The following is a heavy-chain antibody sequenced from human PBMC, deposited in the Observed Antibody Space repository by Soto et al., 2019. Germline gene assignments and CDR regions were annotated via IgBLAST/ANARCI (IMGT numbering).Heavy chain of an antibody. D-gene: IGHD3-9*01. CDR2: INHGGNS. J-gene: IGHJ4*02. CDR1: GGSFSGYY. V-gene: IGHV4-34*01. CDR3: ARGITTKFVQTDEPDKYYFDS. Sequence: PSETLSLTCAVYGGSFSGYYWTWIRQSPEKGLEWIGEINHGGNSNYNPSLKSQITVSVDTSKNQFSLKLSSVTAADTAVYYCARGITTKFVQTDEPDKYYFDSWGRGTLVTVSS.